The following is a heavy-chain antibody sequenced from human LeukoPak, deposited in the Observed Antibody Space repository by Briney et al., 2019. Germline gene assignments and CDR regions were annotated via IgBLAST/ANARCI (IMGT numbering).Heavy chain of an antibody. CDR3: ARVGQLVWDYYYYYYMDV. Sequence: PSETLSLTCTVSGGSISSYYWSWIRQPPGKGLEWIGYIYYSGSTNYNPSLKSRVTISVDTSKNQFSLKLSSVTAADTAVYYCARVGQLVWDYYYYYYMDVWGKGTTVTVSS. D-gene: IGHD6-6*01. CDR1: GGSISSYY. CDR2: IYYSGST. V-gene: IGHV4-59*01. J-gene: IGHJ6*03.